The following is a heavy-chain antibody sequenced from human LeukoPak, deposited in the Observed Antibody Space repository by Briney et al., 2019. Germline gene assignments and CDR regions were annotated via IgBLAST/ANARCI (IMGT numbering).Heavy chain of an antibody. J-gene: IGHJ3*02. D-gene: IGHD4-17*01. CDR1: GYTFSDYY. CDR2: INPNSGGT. V-gene: IGHV1-2*02. Sequence: VASVKVSCKASGYTFSDYYIHWVRQAPGQGLEWMGWINPNSGGTNSAQKFQGRVTMTRDTSISTAYMELSRLRSDDTAVYYCARESFSTLTSATDAFDIWGQGTLVTVSS. CDR3: ARESFSTLTSATDAFDI.